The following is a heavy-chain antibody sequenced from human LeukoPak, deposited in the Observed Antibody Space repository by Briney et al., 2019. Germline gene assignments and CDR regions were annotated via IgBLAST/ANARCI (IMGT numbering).Heavy chain of an antibody. V-gene: IGHV3-7*01. J-gene: IGHJ3*01. CDR1: GFTFSTYW. CDR3: AREGRLLGAFDV. CDR2: IKPDGSHV. Sequence: PGGSLRLSCAASGFTFSTYWMNWVRQAPGKGLEWVADIKPDGSHVSYVDSVKGRFSISRDNAQNSLYLQVSSLRAEVTAIYYCAREGRLLGAFDVWGQGTMVTVSS.